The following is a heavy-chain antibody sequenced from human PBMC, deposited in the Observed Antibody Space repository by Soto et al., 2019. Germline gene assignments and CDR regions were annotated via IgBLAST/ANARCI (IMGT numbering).Heavy chain of an antibody. J-gene: IGHJ4*02. D-gene: IGHD1-26*01. Sequence: SETLSLTSPFSGFTISSYYWSWIRQPPGKGLEWIGYVHDSWGSHYNPSLKSRVAISLDTSKSQFSLKLTSVTAADTAVYYCAREGGSYYRKYYFDYWGQGTLVTVSS. CDR2: VHDSWGS. V-gene: IGHV4-59*01. CDR3: AREGGSYYRKYYFDY. CDR1: GFTISSYY.